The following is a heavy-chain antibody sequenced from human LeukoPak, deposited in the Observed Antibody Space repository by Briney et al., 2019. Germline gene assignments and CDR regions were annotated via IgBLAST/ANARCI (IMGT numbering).Heavy chain of an antibody. V-gene: IGHV3-11*06. Sequence: GGSLRLSCVVSGIPFSDYYMNWIRQAPGKGLEWISYISSSSSYTDYADSVKGRFTISRDNAKSALYLQMNSLRDEDTAVYYCARDLGYNDDYWGQGTLVTVSS. J-gene: IGHJ4*02. CDR1: GIPFSDYY. CDR2: ISSSSSYT. CDR3: ARDLGYNDDY. D-gene: IGHD5-18*01.